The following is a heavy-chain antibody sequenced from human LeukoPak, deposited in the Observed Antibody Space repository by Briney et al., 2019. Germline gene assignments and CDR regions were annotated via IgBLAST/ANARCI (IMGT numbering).Heavy chain of an antibody. D-gene: IGHD5-24*01. V-gene: IGHV4-59*08. Sequence: SETLSLTCTVSGGSIRSYYWSWIRQPPGKGLEWIGYIYYSGSTNYNPSLKSRVTISVATSKTQLSLKVTSVTAADTAVYYCARHPRDGATTYFDYWGQGTLVTVSS. CDR2: IYYSGST. CDR1: GGSIRSYY. J-gene: IGHJ4*02. CDR3: ARHPRDGATTYFDY.